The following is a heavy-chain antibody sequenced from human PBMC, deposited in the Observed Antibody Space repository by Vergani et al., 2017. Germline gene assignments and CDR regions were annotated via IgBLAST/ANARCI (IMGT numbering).Heavy chain of an antibody. V-gene: IGHV3-33*01. J-gene: IGHJ6*03. CDR2: IWYDGSNK. CDR3: ARDSIAAAQRGYYYYMDV. Sequence: QVQLVASGGGVVQPGRSLRLSCAASGFTFSSYGMHWVRQAPGKGLEWVAVIWYDGSNKYYADSVKGRFTISRDNSKNTLYLQMNSLRAEDTAVYYCARDSIAAAQRGYYYYMDVWGKGTTVSVSS. CDR1: GFTFSSYG. D-gene: IGHD6-13*01.